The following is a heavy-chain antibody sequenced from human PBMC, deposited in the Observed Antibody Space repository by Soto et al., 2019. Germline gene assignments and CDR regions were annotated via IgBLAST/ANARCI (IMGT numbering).Heavy chain of an antibody. J-gene: IGHJ5*02. CDR1: GYTFTGYY. CDR2: INPNSGGT. V-gene: IGHV1-2*02. D-gene: IGHD3-3*01. CDR3: AIEGRMTICVVVSTWFDP. Sequence: QVQLVQSGAEVKKPGASVKVSCKASGYTFTGYYMHWVRQAPGQGLEWMGWINPNSGGTNYAQKFQGRVTMTRDTSNITGYMELQRLRSDDTAVYYCAIEGRMTICVVVSTWFDPWGQGTLVTVSS.